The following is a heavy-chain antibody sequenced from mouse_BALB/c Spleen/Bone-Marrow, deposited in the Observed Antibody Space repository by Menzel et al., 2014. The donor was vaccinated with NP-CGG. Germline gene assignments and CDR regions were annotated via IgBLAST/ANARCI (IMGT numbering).Heavy chain of an antibody. CDR1: GYSITSNYA. D-gene: IGHD1-1*02. J-gene: IGHJ3*01. V-gene: IGHV3-2*02. CDR3: ASYGAWFAY. Sequence: EVKLQESGPGLVKPSQSLSLTCTVTGYSITSNYAWNWIRQFPGNKLEWMGYITFSGSTSFNPSLKSRISITRDTSKNQFFLLLNSVTTEDTATYYCASYGAWFAYWGQGTLVTVSA. CDR2: ITFSGST.